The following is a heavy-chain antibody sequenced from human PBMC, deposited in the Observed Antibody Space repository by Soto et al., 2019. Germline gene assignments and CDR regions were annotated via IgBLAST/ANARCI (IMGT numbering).Heavy chain of an antibody. CDR2: IYFTGST. CDR1: GGSISDTSYF. Sequence: QVPLQESGPGLMKPSQTLSLTCPVSGGSISDTSYFWSWVRQPPGKGLEWIGHIYFTGSTYFNPSLKSRVSMSVYTSRTQFSLKLSSMTAADTAIYYCARSSRSSPDEYYFDSWGQGTLVTVSS. D-gene: IGHD1-26*01. V-gene: IGHV4-30-4*01. J-gene: IGHJ4*02. CDR3: ARSSRSSPDEYYFDS.